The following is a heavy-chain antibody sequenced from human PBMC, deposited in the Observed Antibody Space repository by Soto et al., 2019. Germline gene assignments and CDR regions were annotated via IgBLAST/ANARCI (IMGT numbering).Heavy chain of an antibody. CDR2: IIPILGIA. V-gene: IGHV1-69*04. D-gene: IGHD3-10*01. Sequence: ASVKVSCKXSGGTFSSYTISWVRQAPGQGLEWMGRIIPILGIANYAQKFQGRVTITADKSTSTAYMELSSLRSEDTAVYYCAREREGITMVRGFIAGDAFDIWGQGTMVTVSS. CDR3: AREREGITMVRGFIAGDAFDI. CDR1: GGTFSSYT. J-gene: IGHJ3*02.